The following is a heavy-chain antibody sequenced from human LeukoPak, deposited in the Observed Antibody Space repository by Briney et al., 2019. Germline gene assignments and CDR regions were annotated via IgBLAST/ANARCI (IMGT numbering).Heavy chain of an antibody. D-gene: IGHD3-22*01. Sequence: SETLSLTCTVSGGSISSYYWSWIRQPPGKGLEWIGYIYYSGCTNYNPSLKSRVTISVDTSKNQFSLKLSSVTAADTAVYYCASYSYYYDSSGYFDYWGQGTLVTVSS. J-gene: IGHJ4*02. CDR1: GGSISSYY. V-gene: IGHV4-59*01. CDR3: ASYSYYYDSSGYFDY. CDR2: IYYSGCT.